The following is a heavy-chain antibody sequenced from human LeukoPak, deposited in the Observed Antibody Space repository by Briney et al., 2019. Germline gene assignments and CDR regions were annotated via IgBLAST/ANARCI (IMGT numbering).Heavy chain of an antibody. CDR1: GYTFNNYG. CDR2: ISTYNGNT. V-gene: IGHV1-18*01. D-gene: IGHD1-1*01. CDR3: ARDQLSRGVWFDP. J-gene: IGHJ5*02. Sequence: ASVEVSCKASGYTFNNYGITWVRQAPGQGLEWMGWISTYNGNTNYAQKLQGRVTMTTDTSTSTDYMELRSLRSDDTAVYYCARDQLSRGVWFDPWGQGTLVTVSS.